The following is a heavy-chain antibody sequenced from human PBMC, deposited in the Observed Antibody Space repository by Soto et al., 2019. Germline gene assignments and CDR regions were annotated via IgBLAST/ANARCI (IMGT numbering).Heavy chain of an antibody. V-gene: IGHV4-4*02. CDR3: VSSVPAATWQYSVMDV. D-gene: IGHD2-2*01. Sequence: QVRLQESGPGLVEPSGTLSLTCAVSGYSVSSSSCWSWVRQAPGKGLAWIGEIYHSGTCNYNPSLARRVSVSVDTSRDQLALNLKSVTAADTAVYYCVSSVPAATWQYSVMDVWGQGTTVTVSS. CDR2: IYHSGTC. J-gene: IGHJ6*02. CDR1: GYSVSSSSC.